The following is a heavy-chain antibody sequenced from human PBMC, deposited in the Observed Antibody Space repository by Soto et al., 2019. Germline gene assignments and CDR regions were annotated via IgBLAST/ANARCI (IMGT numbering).Heavy chain of an antibody. Sequence: PSETLSLTCAVYGGSFSGYYWTWIRQPPGKGLEWIGEITHSGSTNYNPSLKSRVTISVDTSNNQFSLNLNSVTAADTAVYYCARSSVRGWSYWGQGTLGTV. J-gene: IGHJ4*02. CDR3: ARSSVRGWSY. CDR2: ITHSGST. D-gene: IGHD3-10*02. CDR1: GGSFSGYY. V-gene: IGHV4-34*01.